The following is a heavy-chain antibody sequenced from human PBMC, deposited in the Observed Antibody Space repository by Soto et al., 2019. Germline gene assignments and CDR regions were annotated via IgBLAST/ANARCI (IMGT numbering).Heavy chain of an antibody. Sequence: QITLKESGPTLVKPTQTLTLTCTFSGFSLSTSGVGVGWIRQPPGKALEWLAVIYWDDYKHYSPSLKSGLTITKDTSKNHVVLTLTNMDPVDTATYYCAHKGYGDYPLDYWGQGTLFTVSS. V-gene: IGHV2-5*02. CDR1: GFSLSTSGVG. CDR2: IYWDDYK. J-gene: IGHJ4*02. CDR3: AHKGYGDYPLDY. D-gene: IGHD4-17*01.